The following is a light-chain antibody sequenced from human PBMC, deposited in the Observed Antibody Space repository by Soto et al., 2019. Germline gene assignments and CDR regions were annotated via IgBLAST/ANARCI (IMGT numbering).Light chain of an antibody. V-gene: IGKV1-33*01. Sequence: DIPMTQSPSSLSASVGDRVTITCQASQDISNYLNWYQQKPGKAPKLLIYDASNLETGVPSRFSRSGSGTDFTLTISRLQPEDIATYYCQQYDNPPITFCGGTQGEIK. J-gene: IGKJ4*01. CDR1: QDISNY. CDR3: QQYDNPPIT. CDR2: DAS.